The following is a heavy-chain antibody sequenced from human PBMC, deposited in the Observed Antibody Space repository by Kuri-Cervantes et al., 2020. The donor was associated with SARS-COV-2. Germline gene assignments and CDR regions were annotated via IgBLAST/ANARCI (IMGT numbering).Heavy chain of an antibody. Sequence: SETLSLTCSVSNGTIRSSSYYWGWIRQPPGKGLEWIGSIYYSGSTYYNASLKSRVTISVYTSKNQLPLKLSSVTAADTSVYYCARTQRGMNIDVWGKGTTVTVSS. V-gene: IGHV4-39*01. J-gene: IGHJ6*03. CDR3: ARTQRGMNIDV. CDR2: IYYSGST. CDR1: NGTIRSSSYY.